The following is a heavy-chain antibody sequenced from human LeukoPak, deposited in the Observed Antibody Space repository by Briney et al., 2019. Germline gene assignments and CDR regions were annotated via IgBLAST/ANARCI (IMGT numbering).Heavy chain of an antibody. Sequence: SETLSLTCTVSGGSISSYYWSWIRQPPGKGLEWIGYIYYSGSTNYNPSLKSRVTISVDTSKNQFSLKLGSVTAADTAVYYCARSPRLITGYDSSGYFGRGDAFDIWGQGTMVTVSS. CDR3: ARSPRLITGYDSSGYFGRGDAFDI. D-gene: IGHD3-22*01. V-gene: IGHV4-59*01. CDR2: IYYSGST. J-gene: IGHJ3*02. CDR1: GGSISSYY.